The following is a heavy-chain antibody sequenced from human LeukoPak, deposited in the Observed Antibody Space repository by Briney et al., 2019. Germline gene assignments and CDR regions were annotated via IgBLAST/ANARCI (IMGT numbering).Heavy chain of an antibody. D-gene: IGHD6-19*01. CDR3: ARERMPVAGINWFDP. CDR2: INAGNGNT. CDR1: GYTFTGYY. Sequence: ASVKVSCKASGYTFTGYYMHWVRQAPGQRLEWMGWINAGNGNTKYSQKFQGRVTITRDTSASTAYMELSSLRSEDTAVYYCARERMPVAGINWFDPWGQGTLVTVSS. J-gene: IGHJ5*02. V-gene: IGHV1-3*01.